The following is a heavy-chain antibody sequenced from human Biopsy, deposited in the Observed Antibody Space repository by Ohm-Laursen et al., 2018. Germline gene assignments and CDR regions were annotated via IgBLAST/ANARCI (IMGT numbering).Heavy chain of an antibody. J-gene: IGHJ4*01. CDR3: TKRRTAVRPFDS. CDR2: ISGSSNNI. CDR1: GFTFEDYA. Sequence: SLRLSCAASGFTFEDYAMHWVRQVPGKGLEWVSGISGSSNNIIYADSVRGRFTISRDHAKSSLYLEMNSLRSEDTAFYYCTKRRTAVRPFDSWGHGTLVTVSS. V-gene: IGHV3-9*01. D-gene: IGHD6-25*01.